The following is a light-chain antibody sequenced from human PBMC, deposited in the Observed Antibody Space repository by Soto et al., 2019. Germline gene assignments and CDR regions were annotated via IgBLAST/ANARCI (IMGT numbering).Light chain of an antibody. CDR1: QTIFSW. Sequence: IQMTQPPSTLSASVGDRVSITCRASQTIFSWLAWYQQKPGKAPKLVIYKASSLESGVPSRYSGSGSGTEFTLTISGLQPDDFATYYCQQYNSYPYSFGQGTKLEIK. CDR3: QQYNSYPYS. CDR2: KAS. V-gene: IGKV1-5*03. J-gene: IGKJ2*03.